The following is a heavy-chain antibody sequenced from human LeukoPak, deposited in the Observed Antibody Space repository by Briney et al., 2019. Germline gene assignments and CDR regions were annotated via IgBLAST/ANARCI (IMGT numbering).Heavy chain of an antibody. D-gene: IGHD6-19*01. CDR3: ARSSDSSGWPGFYYYYGMDV. CDR2: ISYDGSNK. V-gene: IGHV3-30-3*01. CDR1: GFTFSSYA. J-gene: IGHJ6*02. Sequence: PGGSLRLSCAASGFTFSSYAMHWVRQAPGKGLEWVAVISYDGSNKYYADSVKGRFTISRDNSKNTLYLQMNSLRAEDTAVYYCARSSDSSGWPGFYYYYGMDVWGQGTTVTVSS.